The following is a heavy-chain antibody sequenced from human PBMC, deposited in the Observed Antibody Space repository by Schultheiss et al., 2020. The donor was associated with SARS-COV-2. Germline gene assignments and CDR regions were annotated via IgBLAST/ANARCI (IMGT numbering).Heavy chain of an antibody. Sequence: SETLSLTCTVSGGSIRSSSYYWGWIRQPPGKGLEWIGRIYYSGSTYYNPSLKSRVTISVDTSKNQFSLKLSSVTAADTAVYYCARRVRGLQQWLVYDYWGQGTLVTVSS. V-gene: IGHV4-39*01. CDR1: GGSIRSSSYY. D-gene: IGHD6-19*01. CDR2: IYYSGST. CDR3: ARRVRGLQQWLVYDY. J-gene: IGHJ4*02.